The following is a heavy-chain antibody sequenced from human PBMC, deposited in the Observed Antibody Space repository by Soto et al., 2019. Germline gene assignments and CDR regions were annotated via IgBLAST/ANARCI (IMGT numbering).Heavy chain of an antibody. CDR1: GFTFSSYW. CDR2: IKHDGSEK. V-gene: IGHV3-7*05. J-gene: IGHJ4*02. CDR3: ARESNMAATTTIPPNY. Sequence: GGSLRLSCAASGFTFSSYWMSWVRQAPGKGLEWVANIKHDGSEKYYVESLKGRFTISRDNAKNSLYLQMDSLRAEDTAVYYCARESNMAATTTIPPNYWGQGTRVTVSS. D-gene: IGHD1-26*01.